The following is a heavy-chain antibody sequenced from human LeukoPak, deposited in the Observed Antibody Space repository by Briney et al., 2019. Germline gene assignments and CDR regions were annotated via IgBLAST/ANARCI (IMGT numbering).Heavy chain of an antibody. CDR3: ARALGDRSY. D-gene: IGHD2-21*02. CDR1: GFTFTSYW. J-gene: IGHJ4*02. CDR2: ISSSSSYI. Sequence: GGSLRLSCAASGFTFTSYWMHWVRQAPGKGLEWVSSISSSSSYIYYADSVKGRFTISRDNAKNSLYLQMNSLRAEDTAVYYCARALGDRSYWGQGTLVTVSS. V-gene: IGHV3-21*01.